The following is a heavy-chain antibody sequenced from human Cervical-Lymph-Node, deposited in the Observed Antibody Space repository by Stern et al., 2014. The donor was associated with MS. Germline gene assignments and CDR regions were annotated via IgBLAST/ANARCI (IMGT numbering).Heavy chain of an antibody. CDR1: GYNFTTYW. CDR2: IYPGDSQT. D-gene: IGHD6-19*01. V-gene: IGHV5-51*01. J-gene: IGHJ1*01. CDR3: ARPSNSGLHH. Sequence: EVQLVQSGAEVKKPGESLKISCKGSGYNFTTYWIAWVRQMPGRGLEWMGLIYPGDSQTSYSPSFQGPVTLSGDTAHSTAYLQWSSLKASDTAIYYCARPSNSGLHHWGQGTLVTVSS.